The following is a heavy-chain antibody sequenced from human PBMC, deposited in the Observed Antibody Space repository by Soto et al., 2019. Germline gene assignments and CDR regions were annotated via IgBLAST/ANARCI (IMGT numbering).Heavy chain of an antibody. CDR1: GFTFSSYS. V-gene: IGHV3-21*01. CDR3: ARGYFGPKDAFDI. D-gene: IGHD3-9*01. CDR2: ISSSSSYI. Sequence: EVQLVESGGGLVKPGGSLRLSCAASGFTFSSYSMNWVRKAPGKGLEWVSSISSSSSYIYYADSVKGRFTISRDNAKNSLYLQMNSLRAEDTAVYYCARGYFGPKDAFDIWGQGTMVTVSS. J-gene: IGHJ3*02.